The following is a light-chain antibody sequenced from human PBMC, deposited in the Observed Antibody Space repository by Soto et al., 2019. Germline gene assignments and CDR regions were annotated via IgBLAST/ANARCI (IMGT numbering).Light chain of an antibody. Sequence: DIMMTQSPDSLAVSLGERATINCKSSQSVLYSSNNKNYLAWYQQKLGQPPKLLIYWASTRESGVPDRFSGSGSGTDFTLTISSLQAEDVAVYYCQQYYSTPLTFGGGTKVEIK. V-gene: IGKV4-1*01. CDR2: WAS. J-gene: IGKJ4*01. CDR3: QQYYSTPLT. CDR1: QSVLYSSNNKNY.